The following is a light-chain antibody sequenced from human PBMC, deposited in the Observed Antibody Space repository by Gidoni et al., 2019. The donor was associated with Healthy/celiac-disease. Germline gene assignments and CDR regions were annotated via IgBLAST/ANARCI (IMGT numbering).Light chain of an antibody. CDR1: SSDVGGYNY. V-gene: IGLV2-14*03. CDR3: SSYTSSSPWV. J-gene: IGLJ3*02. CDR2: DVS. Sequence: QSALTQPASVSVSPGQSITISCTGTSSDVGGYNYVSWYQQHPGKAPKLMIYDVSNRPSGVSNRFSGSKSGNTASLTISGLQDEDEADYYCSSYTSSSPWVFGGGTKLTVL.